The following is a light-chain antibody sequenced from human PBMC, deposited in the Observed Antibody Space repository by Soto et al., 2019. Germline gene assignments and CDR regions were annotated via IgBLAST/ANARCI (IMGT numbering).Light chain of an antibody. CDR2: DAS. CDR3: QQRSNWPPPFT. J-gene: IGKJ5*01. V-gene: IGKV3-11*01. Sequence: EILLTQSPATLSLSRGERATLSCRASQSVSSYLAWYQQKPGQAPRLLIYDASNRATGIPARFSGSGSGTDFTLTISSLEPEDFAVYYCQQRSNWPPPFTFGQGTRLEIK. CDR1: QSVSSY.